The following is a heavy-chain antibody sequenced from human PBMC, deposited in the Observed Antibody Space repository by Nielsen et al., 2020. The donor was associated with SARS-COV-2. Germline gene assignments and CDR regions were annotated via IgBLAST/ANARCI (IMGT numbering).Heavy chain of an antibody. CDR1: GYTFSNYA. Sequence: APVKVSCKASGYTFSNYAMHWVRQAPGQRLELMGWINAGYGNTKYSQKFQGRVTITRDTSASTAYLELSSLRSEDTAVYFCAREGSSWSFDYWGQGTLVTVSS. J-gene: IGHJ4*02. D-gene: IGHD6-13*01. CDR2: INAGYGNT. V-gene: IGHV1-3*01. CDR3: AREGSSWSFDY.